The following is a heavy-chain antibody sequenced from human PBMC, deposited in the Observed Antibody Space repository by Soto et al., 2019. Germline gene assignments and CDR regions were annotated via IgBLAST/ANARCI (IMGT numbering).Heavy chain of an antibody. CDR1: GLTVSTNY. J-gene: IGHJ4*02. CDR3: AEGLWY. V-gene: IGHV3-66*01. Sequence: EVQLVESGGGLVQPGGSLTPSYSAPGLTVSTNYMSWAPQVPGKGLEGVSVIYSGGSTYYPDSVKGRFTISRDNSKNTLYLQMNSLRAEDTAVYYCAEGLWYWGQGTLVTVSS. CDR2: IYSGGST. D-gene: IGHD2-21*01.